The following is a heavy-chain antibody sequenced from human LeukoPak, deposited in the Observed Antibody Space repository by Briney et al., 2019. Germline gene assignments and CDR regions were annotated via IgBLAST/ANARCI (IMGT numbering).Heavy chain of an antibody. D-gene: IGHD3-22*01. Sequence: SETLSLTCDVSGGSIVSTNWWNWVRQPPGKGLEWIGEINHSGSTNYNPSLKSRVTISVDTSKNQFSLKLSSVTAADTAVYYCARAGNYYDSSGYSDWGQGTLVTVSS. CDR1: GGSIVSTNW. CDR3: ARAGNYYDSSGYSD. V-gene: IGHV4/OR15-8*01. CDR2: INHSGST. J-gene: IGHJ4*02.